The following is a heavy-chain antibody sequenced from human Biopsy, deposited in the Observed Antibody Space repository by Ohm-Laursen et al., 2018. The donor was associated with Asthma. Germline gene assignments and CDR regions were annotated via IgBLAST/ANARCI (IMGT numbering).Heavy chain of an antibody. CDR2: ISWNSGNI. V-gene: IGHV3-9*01. D-gene: IGHD3-22*01. J-gene: IGHJ4*01. Sequence: SSLRLSCAASGFSFDDCAMHWVRQAPGKGLEWVSSISWNSGNIGYAVSVKGRFTISRDNAKNSLYLQMQSLRPEDTAFYYCAKSADYYDSTDYLDFWGRGTLVIVSS. CDR1: GFSFDDCA. CDR3: AKSADYYDSTDYLDF.